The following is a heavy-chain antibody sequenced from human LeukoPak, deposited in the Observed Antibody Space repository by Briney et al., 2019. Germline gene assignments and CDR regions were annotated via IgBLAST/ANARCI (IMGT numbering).Heavy chain of an antibody. CDR2: IIPIFGTA. D-gene: IGHD1-26*01. Sequence: SVKVSCKASGGTFSSYAISWVRQAPGQGLEWMGGIIPIFGTANYAQKFQGRVTITADESTSTAYMELSSLRSEDTAVYYCARDQADIVGATDLYYYYYGMDVWGQGTTVTVSS. J-gene: IGHJ6*02. V-gene: IGHV1-69*13. CDR1: GGTFSSYA. CDR3: ARDQADIVGATDLYYYYYGMDV.